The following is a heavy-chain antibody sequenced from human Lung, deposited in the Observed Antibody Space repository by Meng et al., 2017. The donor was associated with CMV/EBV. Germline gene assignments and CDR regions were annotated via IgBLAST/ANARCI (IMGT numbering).Heavy chain of an antibody. CDR1: GFRFSDYY. V-gene: IGHV3-69-1*01. CDR3: ARVLLDVRGWYYQGMDF. J-gene: IGHJ6*02. D-gene: IGHD6-19*01. CDR2: ISSSYAV. Sequence: GESLKISCAASGFRFSDYYMTWIRQAPGKGLEWVSYISSSYAVDYADSLKGRFTISRDNAKNSLYLQMNSLRAEDTAVYYCARVLLDVRGWYYQGMDFWGQGTTVTVSS.